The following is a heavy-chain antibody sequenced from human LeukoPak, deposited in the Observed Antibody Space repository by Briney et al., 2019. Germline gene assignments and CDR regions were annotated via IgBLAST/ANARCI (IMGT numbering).Heavy chain of an antibody. Sequence: ASVKVSCKASGYTFTGYYMHWVRQAPGQGLEWMGWINPNSGGTNYALKFQGRVTMTRDTSISTAYMELSRLRSDDTAVYYCARDACSSTSCPPWNYYYYMDVWGKGTTVTVSS. CDR2: INPNSGGT. D-gene: IGHD2-2*01. V-gene: IGHV1-2*02. CDR3: ARDACSSTSCPPWNYYYYMDV. J-gene: IGHJ6*03. CDR1: GYTFTGYY.